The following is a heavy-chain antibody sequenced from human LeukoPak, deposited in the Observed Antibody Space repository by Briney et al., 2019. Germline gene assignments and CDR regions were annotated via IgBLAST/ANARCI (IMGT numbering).Heavy chain of an antibody. CDR1: GGSINSGNYY. D-gene: IGHD1-1*01. CDR3: ARGRVSSSTWYSTYYYYFYMDV. V-gene: IGHV4-61*03. CDR2: VDHTGST. Sequence: SETLSLTCTVSGGSINSGNYYWSWIRQPPGKGLEWFGYVDHTGSTNFNPSLNGRVSISRDTSKNLFSLRLRSVTAADTAVYFCARGRVSSSTWYSTYYYYFYMDVWGKGTTVTVSS. J-gene: IGHJ6*03.